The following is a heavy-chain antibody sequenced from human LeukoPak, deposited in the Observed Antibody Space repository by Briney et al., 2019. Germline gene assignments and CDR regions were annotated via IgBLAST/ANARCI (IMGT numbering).Heavy chain of an antibody. V-gene: IGHV3-23*01. CDR2: ISGSGGGT. CDR3: ARAGSIRFDY. Sequence: GGSLRLSCAASGFTFSSYAMSWVRQAPGKGLEWVSGISGSGGGTYYADSVKGRFTISRDDSKNTMYLQMNSLRAEDTAVYYCARAGSIRFDYWGQGTLVTVSS. CDR1: GFTFSSYA. J-gene: IGHJ4*02. D-gene: IGHD1-26*01.